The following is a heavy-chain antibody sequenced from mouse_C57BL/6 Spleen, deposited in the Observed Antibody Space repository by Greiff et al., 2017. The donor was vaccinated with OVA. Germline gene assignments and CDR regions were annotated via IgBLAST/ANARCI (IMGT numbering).Heavy chain of an antibody. J-gene: IGHJ4*01. Sequence: QVQLKQSGAELVRPGASVTLSCKASGYTFTDYEMHWVKQTPVHGLEWIGAIDPETGGTAYNQKFKGKAILTADKSSSTAYMELRSLTSEDSAVYYCTRGRGYYYGSSPYAMDYWGQGTSVTVSS. CDR3: TRGRGYYYGSSPYAMDY. V-gene: IGHV1-15*01. D-gene: IGHD1-1*01. CDR1: GYTFTDYE. CDR2: IDPETGGT.